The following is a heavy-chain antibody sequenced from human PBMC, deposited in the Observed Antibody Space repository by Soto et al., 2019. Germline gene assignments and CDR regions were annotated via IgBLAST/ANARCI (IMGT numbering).Heavy chain of an antibody. CDR3: ARDSYCSSTSCYADAFDI. CDR1: GFTFSSYS. D-gene: IGHD2-2*01. J-gene: IGHJ3*02. Sequence: EVQLVESGGGLVKPGGSLRLSCAASGFTFSSYSMNWVRQAPGKGLEWVSSIVSSSSYIYYADSVKGRFTISRDNAKNSLYLQMNSLRVEDTAVYYCARDSYCSSTSCYADAFDIWGQGTMVTVSS. V-gene: IGHV3-21*01. CDR2: IVSSSSYI.